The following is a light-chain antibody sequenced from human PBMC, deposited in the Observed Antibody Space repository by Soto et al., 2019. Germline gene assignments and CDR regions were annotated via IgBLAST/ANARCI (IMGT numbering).Light chain of an antibody. CDR1: RRDVGGYNY. J-gene: IGLJ1*01. V-gene: IGLV2-14*01. CDR2: EVT. Sequence: QSLRSEPSSVSGSPGHSITISCTGTRRDVGGYNYVSWYQQYPGKSPKLLIYEVTHRPSGVSNRFSGSKSGNTASLTISGLQAEDEADYYCSSYTISNTLPFVFGTGTKVTVL. CDR3: SSYTISNTLPFV.